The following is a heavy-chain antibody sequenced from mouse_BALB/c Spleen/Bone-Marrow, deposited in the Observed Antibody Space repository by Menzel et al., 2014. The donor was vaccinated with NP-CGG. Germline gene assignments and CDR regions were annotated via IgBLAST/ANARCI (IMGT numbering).Heavy chain of an antibody. CDR2: IWNGGST. D-gene: IGHD1-1*01. J-gene: IGHJ2*01. CDR1: GFSLSRYN. CDR3: ARNYYGIPYYFDY. V-gene: IGHV2-6-4*01. Sequence: VKLQESGPGLVAPSQSLSITCTVSGFSLSRYNVHWVRQPPGKGLGWLGMIWNGGSTDYNSALKSRLSISKDNSKSQVFLKMNSLQTDDTAMYYCARNYYGIPYYFDYWGQGTTLTVSS.